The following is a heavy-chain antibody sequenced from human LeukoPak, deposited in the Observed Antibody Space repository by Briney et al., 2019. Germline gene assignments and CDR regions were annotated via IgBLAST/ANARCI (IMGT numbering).Heavy chain of an antibody. V-gene: IGHV3-30*03. D-gene: IGHD3-10*01. CDR2: ISLDGSNK. Sequence: PGRSMRLSCAACGFIFSSYGMQWLRQAPGKGLEWVALISLDGSNKDCAASVKGRFTISRDSSKNTLYLQMNSLRAEDTAVYYCATDGEVSWFGPESYWGQATLVAVSS. J-gene: IGHJ4*02. CDR3: ATDGEVSWFGPESY. CDR1: GFIFSSYG.